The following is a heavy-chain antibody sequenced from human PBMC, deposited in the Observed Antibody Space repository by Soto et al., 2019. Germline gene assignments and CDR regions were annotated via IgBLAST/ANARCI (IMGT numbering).Heavy chain of an antibody. J-gene: IGHJ6*02. D-gene: IGHD2-15*01. CDR2: TYYRSKWYN. Sequence: TRSLTCAISGDSVSSNSAAWNWIRQSPSRGLEWLGRTYYRSKWYNDYAVSVKSRITINPDTSKNQFSLQLNSVTPEDTAVYYCAREVGTRTSTTGMDALSQGNTLTVSS. CDR3: AREVGTRTSTTGMDA. CDR1: GDSVSSNSAA. V-gene: IGHV6-1*01.